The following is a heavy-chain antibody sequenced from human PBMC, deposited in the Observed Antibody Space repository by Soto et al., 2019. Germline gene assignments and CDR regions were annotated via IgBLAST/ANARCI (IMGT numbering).Heavy chain of an antibody. CDR1: GGSISSGGYY. V-gene: IGHV4-31*03. CDR3: ARETYYDILTGSLSYFQH. Sequence: SETLSLTCTVSGGSISSGGYYWSWIRQHPGKGFDWIGYIYYSGSPYYNPSFKSRVTISVDPFKNLFSLKLSFLTAADTAVFFCARETYYDILTGSLSYFQHWGQGTLVTVSS. CDR2: IYYSGSP. J-gene: IGHJ1*01. D-gene: IGHD3-9*01.